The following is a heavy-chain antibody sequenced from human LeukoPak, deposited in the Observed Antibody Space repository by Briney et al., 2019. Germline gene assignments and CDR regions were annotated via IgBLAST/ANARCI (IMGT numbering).Heavy chain of an antibody. CDR1: GFIFSSHW. D-gene: IGHD6-13*01. J-gene: IGHJ5*02. CDR2: IKEDGSVK. CDR3: AKVIAAAAKTGYNWFDP. V-gene: IGHV3-7*03. Sequence: PGGSLRLSCTASGFIFSSHWMTWVRQSPGKGLEWVANIKEDGSVKYYVDSVKGRFTISRDNTKNTLYLQMNSLRAEDTAVYYCAKVIAAAAKTGYNWFDPWGQGTLVTVSS.